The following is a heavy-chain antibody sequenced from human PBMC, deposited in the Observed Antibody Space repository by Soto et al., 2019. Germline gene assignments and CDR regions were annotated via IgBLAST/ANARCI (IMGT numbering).Heavy chain of an antibody. V-gene: IGHV1-2*02. J-gene: IGHJ6*02. CDR2: INPNGGGT. CDR1: GYTFTGYY. CDR3: ARESSSSWYYYYGMDV. Sequence: GASVKVSCKASGYTFTGYYMHWVRQAPGQGLEWMGWINPNGGGTNYAQKFQGRVTMTRDTSISTAYMELSRLRSDDTAVYYCARESSSSWYYYYGMDVWGQGTTVTVSS. D-gene: IGHD6-13*01.